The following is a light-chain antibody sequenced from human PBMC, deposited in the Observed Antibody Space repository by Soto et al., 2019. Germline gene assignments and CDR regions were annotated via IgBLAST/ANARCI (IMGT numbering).Light chain of an antibody. Sequence: EIVLTQSAITLTVSPGKRATLSCRASQSISSRLAWYQQKRGKAPRLLIYDASSRASGIPSRFSGSGSGTDFTLTISSLQSEDFAVYYCQQYNNWPITFGEGTRLEIK. J-gene: IGKJ5*01. V-gene: IGKV3-15*01. CDR3: QQYNNWPIT. CDR2: DAS. CDR1: QSISSR.